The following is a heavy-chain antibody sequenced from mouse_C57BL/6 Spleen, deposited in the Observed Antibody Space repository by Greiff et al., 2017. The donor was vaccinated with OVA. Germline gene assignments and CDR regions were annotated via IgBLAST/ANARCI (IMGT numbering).Heavy chain of an antibody. CDR3: AREDPTVVATPFAY. CDR1: GFTFSDYG. CDR2: ISSGSSTI. Sequence: EVKVEESGGGLVKPGGSLKLSCAASGFTFSDYGMHWVRQAPEKGLEWVAYISSGSSTIYYADTVKGRFTISRDNAKNTLFLQMTSLRSEDTAMYYCAREDPTVVATPFAYWGQGTLVTVSA. D-gene: IGHD1-1*01. V-gene: IGHV5-17*01. J-gene: IGHJ3*01.